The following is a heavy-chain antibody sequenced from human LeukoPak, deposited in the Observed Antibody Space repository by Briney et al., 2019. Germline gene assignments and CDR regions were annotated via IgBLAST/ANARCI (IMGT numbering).Heavy chain of an antibody. J-gene: IGHJ4*02. D-gene: IGHD5-18*01. CDR1: GGSFSGYY. CDR3: ARVSGYSYGSFDH. Sequence: SETLSLTCAVYGGSFSGYYWSWIRQPPGKGLEWIGEINHSGSTNYNPSLKSRVTISVDTSKNQFSLKLSSVTAADTAVYYCARVSGYSYGSFDHWGQGTLVTVSS. V-gene: IGHV4-34*01. CDR2: INHSGST.